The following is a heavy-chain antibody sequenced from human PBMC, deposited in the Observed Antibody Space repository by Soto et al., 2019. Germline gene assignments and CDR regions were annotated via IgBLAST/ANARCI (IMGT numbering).Heavy chain of an antibody. CDR3: AKDFGGEQLESLDY. Sequence: EVQLLESGGGLVPPGGSLRLSCAASGFTFSSYAMSWVRQAPGKGLEWVSAISGSGGSTYYADSVKGRFTISRDNSKNTLYLQMNSLRAEDTAVYYCAKDFGGEQLESLDYWGQGTLVTVSS. V-gene: IGHV3-23*01. D-gene: IGHD6-6*01. CDR2: ISGSGGST. CDR1: GFTFSSYA. J-gene: IGHJ4*02.